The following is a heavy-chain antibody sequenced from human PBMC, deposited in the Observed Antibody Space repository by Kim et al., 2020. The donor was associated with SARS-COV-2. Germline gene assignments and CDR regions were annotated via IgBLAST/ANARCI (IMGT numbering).Heavy chain of an antibody. CDR3: ARSFVPPGYSSGWYSN. J-gene: IGHJ4*02. V-gene: IGHV4-4*02. Sequence: SETLSLTCAVSGGSISSSNWWSWVRQPPGKGLEWIGEIYHSGSTNYNPSLKSRVTISVDKSKNQFSLKLSSVTAADTAVYYCARSFVPPGYSSGWYSNWGQGTLVTVSS. D-gene: IGHD6-19*01. CDR2: IYHSGST. CDR1: GGSISSSNW.